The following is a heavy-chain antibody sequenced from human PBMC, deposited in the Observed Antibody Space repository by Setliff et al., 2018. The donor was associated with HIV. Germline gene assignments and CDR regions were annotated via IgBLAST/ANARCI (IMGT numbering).Heavy chain of an antibody. CDR3: ARACTGYSSGWTVCYYYGMDV. CDR1: GGTFSSYA. CDR2: IIPIFGTA. Sequence: SVKVSCKASGGTFSSYAISWVRQAPGQGLEWMGGIIPIFGTANYAQKFQGRVTITTDESTSTAYMELSSLRSEDTAVYYCARACTGYSSGWTVCYYYGMDVWGQGTTVTVSS. J-gene: IGHJ6*02. V-gene: IGHV1-69*05. D-gene: IGHD6-19*01.